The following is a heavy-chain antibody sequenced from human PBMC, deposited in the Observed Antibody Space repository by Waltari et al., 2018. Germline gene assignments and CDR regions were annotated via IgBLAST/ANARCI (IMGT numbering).Heavy chain of an antibody. V-gene: IGHV4-59*11. CDR3: VRGKLGFCTGSSCHLDL. D-gene: IGHD2-8*02. CDR1: GDSISNHF. Sequence: QVQVQESGPGLVKPSETVSLTCTVSGDSISNHFWTWIRQPPEKGLEWIGNIHYSGTTNYTPSLKSRVAISLDTSKNHLSLRLDSVTAADTALYFCVRGKLGFCTGSSCHLDLWGRGTLVTVSS. CDR2: IHYSGTT. J-gene: IGHJ5*02.